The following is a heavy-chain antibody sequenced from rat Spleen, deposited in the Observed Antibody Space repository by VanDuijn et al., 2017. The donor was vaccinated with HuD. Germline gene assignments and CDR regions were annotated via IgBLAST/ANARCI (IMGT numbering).Heavy chain of an antibody. CDR3: TREDWVLDV. V-gene: IGHV5-31*01. CDR1: GLTFNIYW. Sequence: EVQLVESDGGLVQPGRSLKLSCVASGLTFNIYWMTWVRQAPGKGLEWVATITSAGGTTYYPDSVKGRFSISRDNAKSTLYLQMDSLRSEDTATYYCTREDWVLDVWGQGISVIVSS. D-gene: IGHD4-2*01. CDR2: ITSAGGTT. J-gene: IGHJ4*01.